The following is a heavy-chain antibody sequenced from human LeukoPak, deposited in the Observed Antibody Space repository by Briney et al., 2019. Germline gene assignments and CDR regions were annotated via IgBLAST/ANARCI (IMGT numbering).Heavy chain of an antibody. CDR1: GGSISSYY. CDR3: ARAPGGYSGYDFDY. J-gene: IGHJ4*02. V-gene: IGHV4-59*01. CDR2: IYYSGST. D-gene: IGHD5-12*01. Sequence: SETLSLTCAVSGGSISSYYWGWIRQPPGKGLEWIGYIYYSGSTNYNPSLKGRVTISVDTSKNQFSLKLSSVTAADTAVYYCARAPGGYSGYDFDYWGQGTLVTVSS.